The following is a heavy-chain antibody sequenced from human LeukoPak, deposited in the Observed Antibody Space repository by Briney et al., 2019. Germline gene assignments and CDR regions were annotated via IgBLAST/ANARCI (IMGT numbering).Heavy chain of an antibody. CDR1: GFNFNRST. J-gene: IGHJ4*02. Sequence: SVKVSCKASGFNFNRSTMHWVRQARGQRLEWIGSIVVGSGTTNYAQKFQDRVTITRDMSTSTAYMELSSLRSEDTAVYYCAEVRLLRYFDWPYFEYWGQGTLVTVSS. D-gene: IGHD3-9*01. CDR3: AEVRLLRYFDWPYFEY. V-gene: IGHV1-58*02. CDR2: IVVGSGTT.